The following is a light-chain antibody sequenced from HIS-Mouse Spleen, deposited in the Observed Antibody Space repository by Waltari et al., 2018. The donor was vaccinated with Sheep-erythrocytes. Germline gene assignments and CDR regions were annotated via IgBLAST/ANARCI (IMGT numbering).Light chain of an antibody. CDR2: EVS. CDR3: SSYAGSNIVV. Sequence: QSALTQPPSASGSPGHPVPIPCTGPSSAVGGDHSVSWYQQHPGKAPKLMIYEVSKRPSGVPDRFSGSKSGNTASLTVSGLQAEDEADYYCSSYAGSNIVVFGGGTKLTVL. J-gene: IGLJ2*01. V-gene: IGLV2-8*01. CDR1: SSAVGGDHS.